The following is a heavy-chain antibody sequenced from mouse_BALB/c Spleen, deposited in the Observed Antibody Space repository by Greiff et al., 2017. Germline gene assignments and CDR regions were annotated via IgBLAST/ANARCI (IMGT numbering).Heavy chain of an antibody. CDR1: GFSLTSYD. V-gene: IGHV2-9-2*01. Sequence: QVQLQQSGPGLVAPSQSLSITCTVSGFSLTSYDISWIRQPPGKGLEWLGVIWTGGGTNYNSAFMSRLSISKDNSKSQVFLKMNSLQTDDTAIYYCVRDRAGTGLYAMDYWGQGTSVTVSS. J-gene: IGHJ4*01. D-gene: IGHD3-3*01. CDR2: IWTGGGT. CDR3: VRDRAGTGLYAMDY.